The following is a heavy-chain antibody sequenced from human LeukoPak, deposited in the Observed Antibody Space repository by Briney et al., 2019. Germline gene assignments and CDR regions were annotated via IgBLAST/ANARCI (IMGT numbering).Heavy chain of an antibody. V-gene: IGHV3-64*01. J-gene: IGHJ4*02. Sequence: GGSLRLSCTASGFAFSNYAMYWVRQAPGKGLEYVSAIIGDGDSTYYANSVKGRFTFSRDNSKNTLFLQVGSLRAEDMAVYYCARGPRPTYGSGWCVDSWGQGTLVTVCS. CDR2: IIGDGDST. CDR1: GFAFSNYA. D-gene: IGHD6-19*01. CDR3: ARGPRPTYGSGWCVDS.